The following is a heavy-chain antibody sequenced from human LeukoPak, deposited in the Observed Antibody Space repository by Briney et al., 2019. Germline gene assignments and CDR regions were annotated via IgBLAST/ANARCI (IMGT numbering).Heavy chain of an antibody. CDR1: GFTFSSYA. J-gene: IGHJ4*02. CDR3: AKTRPLDSSSWSHGDY. V-gene: IGHV3-23*01. Sequence: GGSLRLSCAASGFTFSSYAMSWVRQAPGKGLEWVSDISGSGDSTYYGDSVKGRFTISRDNSKNTLYLQMNSLRAEDTAVYYCAKTRPLDSSSWSHGDYWGQGTLVTVSS. CDR2: ISGSGDST. D-gene: IGHD6-13*01.